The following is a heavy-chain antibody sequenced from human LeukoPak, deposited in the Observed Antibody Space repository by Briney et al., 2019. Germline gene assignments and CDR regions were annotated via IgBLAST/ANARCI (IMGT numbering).Heavy chain of an antibody. D-gene: IGHD6-6*01. CDR1: GGSISSSSYY. V-gene: IGHV4-39*01. J-gene: IGHJ5*02. CDR2: IYYSGST. Sequence: SENLSRNCTVSGGSISSSSYYWGWIRQPPGKGLEWIGSIYYSGSTYYNPSLKSRVTISVDTSKNQFSLKLSSVTAADTAVYYCARRGYSSSHDPWGQGTLVTVSS. CDR3: ARRGYSSSHDP.